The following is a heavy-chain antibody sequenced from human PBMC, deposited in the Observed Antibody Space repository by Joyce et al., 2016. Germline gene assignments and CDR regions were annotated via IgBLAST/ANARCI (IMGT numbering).Heavy chain of an antibody. CDR1: GASFTTGGYA. J-gene: IGHJ4*02. D-gene: IGHD3-10*01. V-gene: IGHV4-30-2*01. CDR2: IFHSGNT. CDR3: ARAPRGPGYFDS. Sequence: QLLLQESGPGLVKTSQTLSLTCAVSGASFTTGGYAWNWIRQPPGKGLEWIGDIFHSGNTRVTPSLQSRVTISLDRSKSQFSLKLSSVTAADTAVYYCARAPRGPGYFDSWGQGTLVTVSS.